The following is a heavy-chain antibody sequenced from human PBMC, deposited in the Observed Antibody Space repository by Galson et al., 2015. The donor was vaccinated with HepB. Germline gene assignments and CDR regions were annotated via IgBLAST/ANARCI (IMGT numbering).Heavy chain of an antibody. CDR1: GYTFTSYA. Sequence: SVKVSCKASGYTFTSYAMHWVRQAPGQRLEWMGWINAGNGNTKYSQKFQGRVTITRDTSASTAYMELSSLRSEDTAVYYCARDHPDYDYIWGSYRLSGLDYWGQGTLVTVSS. D-gene: IGHD3-16*02. CDR2: INAGNGNT. V-gene: IGHV1-3*01. CDR3: ARDHPDYDYIWGSYRLSGLDY. J-gene: IGHJ4*02.